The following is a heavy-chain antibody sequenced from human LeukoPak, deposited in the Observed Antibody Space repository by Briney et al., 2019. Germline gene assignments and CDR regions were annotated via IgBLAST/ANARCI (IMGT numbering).Heavy chain of an antibody. D-gene: IGHD1-26*01. V-gene: IGHV4-59*10. CDR2: IYTSGST. CDR1: GGSFSGYY. CDR3: ASPIVGATDY. Sequence: PSETLSLTCAVYGGSFSGYYWSWVRQPAGKGLEWIGRIYTSGSTNYNPSLKSRVTMSVDTSKNQFSLKLSSVTAADTAVYYCASPIVGATDYWGQGTLVTVSS. J-gene: IGHJ4*02.